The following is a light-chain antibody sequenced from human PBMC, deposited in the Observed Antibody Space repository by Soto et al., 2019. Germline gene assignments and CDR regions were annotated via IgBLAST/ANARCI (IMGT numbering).Light chain of an antibody. CDR2: EVN. V-gene: IGLV2-23*02. J-gene: IGLJ1*01. CDR1: SSDVGGYDA. Sequence: QSALTQPASVSGSPGQSITISCTGTSSDVGGYDAVSWYQHHPGKVPKLMIYEVNKRPSGVSYRFSGSKSGNTASLTISGLQAEDEADYYCCSYAGTSYVFGSGTKVTVL. CDR3: CSYAGTSYV.